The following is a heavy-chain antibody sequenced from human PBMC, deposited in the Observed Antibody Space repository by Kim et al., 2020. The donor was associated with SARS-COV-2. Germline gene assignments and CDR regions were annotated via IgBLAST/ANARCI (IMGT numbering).Heavy chain of an antibody. CDR3: ARFQHGSGSYLDPFDI. CDR2: MHYSGRA. J-gene: IGHJ3*02. CDR1: GGSLSPYY. Sequence: SETLSLTCTVSGGSLSPYYWSWIRQPPGKGLEWIGYMHYSGRANYSPSLKSRVAISVGTSKNHFSLNLTSVTAADTAKYFCARFQHGSGSYLDPFDIWGQGTLVTVSS. D-gene: IGHD3-10*01. V-gene: IGHV4-59*01.